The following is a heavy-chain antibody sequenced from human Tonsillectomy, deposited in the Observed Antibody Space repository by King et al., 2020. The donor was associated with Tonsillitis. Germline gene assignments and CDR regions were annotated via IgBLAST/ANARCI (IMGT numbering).Heavy chain of an antibody. CDR2: IRQDESDK. D-gene: IGHD3-3*01. CDR3: VTFWSGYFDY. CDR1: GFTFSIYW. J-gene: IGHJ4*02. V-gene: IGHV3-7*01. Sequence: VQLVESGGGLVHQPGGSLRLSCSASGFTFSIYWMSWVRQAPGKGLEWVANIRQDESDKYYVHSVKGRFTISKDNAKNSLYLQMNSLRAEDTAVYYCVTFWSGYFDYWGQGTLVTVSS.